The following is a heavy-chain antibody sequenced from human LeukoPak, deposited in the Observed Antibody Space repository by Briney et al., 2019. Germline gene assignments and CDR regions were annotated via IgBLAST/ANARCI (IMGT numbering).Heavy chain of an antibody. CDR1: GGSFSGYY. CDR3: ASSTPGRVGALLDFDY. V-gene: IGHV4-59*08. CDR2: IYYSGST. D-gene: IGHD1-26*01. J-gene: IGHJ4*02. Sequence: SETLSLTCAVYGGSFSGYYWSWIRQPPGKGLEWIGYIYYSGSTNYNPSLKSRVTISVDTSKNQFSLKLSSVTAADTAVYYCASSTPGRVGALLDFDYWGQGTLVTVSS.